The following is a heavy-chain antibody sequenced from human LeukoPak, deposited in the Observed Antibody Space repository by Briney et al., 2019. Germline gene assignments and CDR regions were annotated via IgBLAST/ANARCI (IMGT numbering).Heavy chain of an antibody. Sequence: LRLSCAASGFTFSSYAMTWVRQAPGKGLEWIGYIFYSGSTYYNPSLKSRVTISVDTSKNHFSLRLSSVTAADTAVYYCARGDPSYYYDSSGYYYGNWFDPWGQETLVTVSS. CDR1: GFTFSSYA. V-gene: IGHV4-31*02. J-gene: IGHJ5*02. D-gene: IGHD3-22*01. CDR2: IFYSGST. CDR3: ARGDPSYYYDSSGYYYGNWFDP.